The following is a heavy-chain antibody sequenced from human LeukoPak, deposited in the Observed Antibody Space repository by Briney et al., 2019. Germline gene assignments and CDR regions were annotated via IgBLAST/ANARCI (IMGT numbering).Heavy chain of an antibody. J-gene: IGHJ4*02. Sequence: GGSLRLSCAASGSTFSSYWMHWVRQTPGKGLVWVSRINGAGSSISYADSVKGRVTISRDNAKNTLYLQMNNLRAEDTAVYYCTRGGDYKNDYWGQGTLVTVSS. CDR3: TRGGDYKNDY. V-gene: IGHV3-74*01. CDR2: INGAGSSI. CDR1: GSTFSSYW. D-gene: IGHD4-17*01.